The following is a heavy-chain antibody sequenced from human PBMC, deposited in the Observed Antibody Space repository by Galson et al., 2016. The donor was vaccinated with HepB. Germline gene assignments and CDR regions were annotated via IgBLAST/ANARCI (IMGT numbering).Heavy chain of an antibody. D-gene: IGHD5-12*01. CDR2: IATAANP. CDR3: ARTENPNRGYDSAFDI. J-gene: IGHJ3*02. V-gene: IGHV3-13*05. Sequence: SLRLSCAASRFTFSNYDMHWVRQVTGKGLEWVSTIATAANPYYPGSVKGRFTISRENAKNSLYLQMNSLRVGDTAIYYCARTENPNRGYDSAFDIWGQGTMVTVSS. CDR1: RFTFSNYD.